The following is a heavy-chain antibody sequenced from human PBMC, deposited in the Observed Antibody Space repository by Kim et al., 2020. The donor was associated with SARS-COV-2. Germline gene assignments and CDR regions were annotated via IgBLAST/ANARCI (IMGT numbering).Heavy chain of an antibody. CDR2: IYYSGST. J-gene: IGHJ4*02. CDR3: AREHGDPPSFDY. V-gene: IGHV4-59*13. CDR1: GGSISSYY. D-gene: IGHD4-17*01. Sequence: SETLSLTCTVSGGSISSYYWSWIRQPPGKGLEWIGYIYYSGSTNYNPSLKSRVTISVDTSKNQFSLKLSSVTAADTAVYYCAREHGDPPSFDYWGQGTLVTVSS.